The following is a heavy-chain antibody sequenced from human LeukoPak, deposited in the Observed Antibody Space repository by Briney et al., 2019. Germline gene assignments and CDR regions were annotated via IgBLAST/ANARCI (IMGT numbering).Heavy chain of an antibody. CDR3: ANTPNFYYYDSSGYPRNWFDP. Sequence: GASVKVSCKSSGYTFTRHYLHWVRQAPGQGLEWMGWINPNSGGTNYAQKFQGRVTMTRDTSISTAYMELSRLRSDDTAVYYCANTPNFYYYDSSGYPRNWFDPWGQGTLVTVSS. CDR2: INPNSGGT. CDR1: GYTFTRHY. J-gene: IGHJ5*02. V-gene: IGHV1-2*02. D-gene: IGHD3-22*01.